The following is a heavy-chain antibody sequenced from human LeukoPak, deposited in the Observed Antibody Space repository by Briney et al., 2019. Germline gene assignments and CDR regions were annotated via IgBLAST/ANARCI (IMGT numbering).Heavy chain of an antibody. CDR3: ARGPSSNWGDFDY. CDR2: MNGGGSSI. D-gene: IGHD7-27*01. V-gene: IGHV3-74*01. J-gene: IGHJ4*02. Sequence: PGGALRLSCVPSVFTLTSYLIHWVRPAPRRGLVWVSRMNGGGSSINYADTAKGRLTISRDNAKNTLYLQKNSLRGEDTAVYYCARGPSSNWGDFDYWGQGTLVIASS. CDR1: VFTLTSYL.